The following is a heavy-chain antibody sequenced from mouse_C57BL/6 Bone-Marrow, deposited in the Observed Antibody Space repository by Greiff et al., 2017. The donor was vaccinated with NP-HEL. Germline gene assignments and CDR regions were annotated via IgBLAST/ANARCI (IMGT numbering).Heavy chain of an antibody. CDR3: ARASMVTLYRYAMDY. CDR1: GYTFTSYW. J-gene: IGHJ4*01. D-gene: IGHD2-1*01. CDR2: IYPGNSDT. Sequence: VQLQQSGTVLARPGASVKMSCKTSGYTFTSYWMHWVKQRPGQGLEWIGAIYPGNSDTSYNQKFKGKAKLTAVTSASTAYMELSSLTNEDSAVYFCARASMVTLYRYAMDYWGQGTSVTVSS. V-gene: IGHV1-5*01.